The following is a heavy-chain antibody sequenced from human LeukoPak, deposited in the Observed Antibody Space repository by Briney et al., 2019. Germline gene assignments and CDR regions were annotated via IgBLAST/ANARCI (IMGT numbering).Heavy chain of an antibody. J-gene: IGHJ4*02. Sequence: SETLSHTCAVSGYSVSSAYYWAWIRQPPGAGLEWIGSIYPSGTTYYKSSLSSRLSISIDASRNQFSLRLSSVTAADTAMYYCARRPESPITGFDFWGQGALVAVSS. CDR1: GYSVSSAYY. V-gene: IGHV4-38-2*01. D-gene: IGHD1-14*01. CDR2: IYPSGTT. CDR3: ARRPESPITGFDF.